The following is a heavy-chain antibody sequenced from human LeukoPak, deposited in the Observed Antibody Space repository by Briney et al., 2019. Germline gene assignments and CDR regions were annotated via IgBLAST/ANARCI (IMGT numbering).Heavy chain of an antibody. Sequence: GGSLRLSCAASGFTFSTYSMNWVRQAPGKGLEWVSSISSSSYIYYADSVKGRFTISRGNAKNSLYLQMNSLRAEDTAVYYCARFALKTPPTDWGQGTLVTVSS. CDR1: GFTFSTYS. CDR3: ARFALKTPPTD. V-gene: IGHV3-21*01. CDR2: ISSSSYI. J-gene: IGHJ4*02.